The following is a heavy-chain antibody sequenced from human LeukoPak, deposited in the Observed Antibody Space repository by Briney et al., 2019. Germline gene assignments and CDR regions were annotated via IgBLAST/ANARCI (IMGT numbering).Heavy chain of an antibody. Sequence: PSETLSLTCTVSGGSISSSSYYWGWIRQPPGKGLEWIGSIYYSGSTYYNPSLKSRVTISVDTSKNQFSLKLSSVTAADTAVYYCARKIIRKRDIRGKDPYYFDYWGQGTLVTVSS. CDR3: ARKIIRKRDIRGKDPYYFDY. V-gene: IGHV4-39*07. CDR1: GGSISSSSYY. J-gene: IGHJ4*02. D-gene: IGHD2-21*02. CDR2: IYYSGST.